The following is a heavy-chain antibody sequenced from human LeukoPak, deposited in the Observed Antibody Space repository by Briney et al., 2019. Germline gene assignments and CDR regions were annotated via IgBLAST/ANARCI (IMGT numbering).Heavy chain of an antibody. J-gene: IGHJ4*02. Sequence: PGGSLRLSCAASGFTFSSYGMHWVRQAPGKGLEWVAVIWYDGSNKYYADSVKGRFTISRDNSKNTLYLQMNSLRVEDTAVYYCARDRGFWSGFDYWGQGTLVTVSS. D-gene: IGHD3-3*01. V-gene: IGHV3-33*01. CDR3: ARDRGFWSGFDY. CDR2: IWYDGSNK. CDR1: GFTFSSYG.